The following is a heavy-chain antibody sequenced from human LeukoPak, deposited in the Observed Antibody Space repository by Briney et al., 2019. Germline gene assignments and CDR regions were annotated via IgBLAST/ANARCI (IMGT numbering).Heavy chain of an antibody. D-gene: IGHD6-19*01. Sequence: PGGSLRLSCAASGFTLRNHDMNWVRPAPGKGLEWVAYTSSTGRTMYYADSVKGRITTSRDNAKNSLYLQMNSLRVEDTAVYYCTRWGIAVAGQRGFDYWGQGALVTVSS. CDR1: GFTLRNHD. J-gene: IGHJ4*02. V-gene: IGHV3-48*03. CDR2: TSSTGRTM. CDR3: TRWGIAVAGQRGFDY.